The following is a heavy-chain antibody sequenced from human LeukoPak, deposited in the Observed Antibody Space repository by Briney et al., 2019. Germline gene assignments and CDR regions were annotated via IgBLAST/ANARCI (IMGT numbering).Heavy chain of an antibody. CDR1: GFTFSSYS. Sequence: GGSLRLSCAASGFTFSSYSMNWVRQAPGKGLEWVSYISSSSSTIYYADSVKGRFTISRDNAMNSLFLQMNSLRAEDAAVYYCARDVHGGAFDYWGQGTLVTVSS. D-gene: IGHD4-23*01. V-gene: IGHV3-48*04. CDR3: ARDVHGGAFDY. J-gene: IGHJ4*02. CDR2: ISSSSSTI.